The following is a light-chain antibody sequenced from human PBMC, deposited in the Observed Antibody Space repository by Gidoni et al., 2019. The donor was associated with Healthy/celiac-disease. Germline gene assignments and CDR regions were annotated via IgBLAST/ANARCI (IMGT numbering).Light chain of an antibody. V-gene: IGKV3-15*01. J-gene: IGKJ1*01. Sequence: EIVLTQSPATLSVSPGESATLSCRASQSVSSNLAWYQQKPGQAPRLRIYGASTRATGSPARFSGSGSGTEFTLTISSLQSEDFAVYYCQQYNNWPPRTFGQGTKVEIK. CDR3: QQYNNWPPRT. CDR1: QSVSSN. CDR2: GAS.